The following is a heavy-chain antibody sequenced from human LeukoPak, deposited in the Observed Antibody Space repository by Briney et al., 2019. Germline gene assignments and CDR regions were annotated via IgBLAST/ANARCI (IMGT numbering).Heavy chain of an antibody. D-gene: IGHD6-13*01. Sequence: GASLQISCKGSGYTFTTYWIGWVRQMPGKGLEWMGIIYPGDSDPRYSPSFQGQVTISADKSISTAYLQWSSLKPSDSAMYYCVRHGLGSSWFGFDYWGQGTLVTVSS. J-gene: IGHJ4*02. CDR3: VRHGLGSSWFGFDY. CDR2: IYPGDSDP. V-gene: IGHV5-51*01. CDR1: GYTFTTYW.